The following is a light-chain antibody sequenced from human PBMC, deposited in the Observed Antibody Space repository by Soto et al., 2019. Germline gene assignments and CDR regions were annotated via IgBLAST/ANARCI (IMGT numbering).Light chain of an antibody. CDR3: QQYNNWPPT. Sequence: EIVMTQSPSTLSVSLGERATLSCRASQSVSSNLAWYQQKPGQAPRLLIYGASTRATGIPARFSGSGSGTEFTLTISSLQSEDFAVYYCQQYNNWPPTFGQGTKVDNK. CDR2: GAS. J-gene: IGKJ1*01. CDR1: QSVSSN. V-gene: IGKV3-15*01.